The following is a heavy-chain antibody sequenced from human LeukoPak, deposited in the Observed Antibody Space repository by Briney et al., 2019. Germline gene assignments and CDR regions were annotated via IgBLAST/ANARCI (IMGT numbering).Heavy chain of an antibody. Sequence: SQTMSLTCAVSGGSISSGGYSWSWIRQPPGKGLEWIGYIYHSGSTYYNPSLKSRVTISVDRSKNQFSLKLSSVTAADTAVYYCAGGTGYGIYYFDYWGQGTLVTVSS. CDR2: IYHSGST. D-gene: IGHD3/OR15-3a*01. CDR1: GGSISSGGYS. J-gene: IGHJ4*02. CDR3: AGGTGYGIYYFDY. V-gene: IGHV4-30-2*01.